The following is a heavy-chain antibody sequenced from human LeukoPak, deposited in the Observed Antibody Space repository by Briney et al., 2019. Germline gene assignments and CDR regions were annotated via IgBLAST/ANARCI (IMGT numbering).Heavy chain of an antibody. CDR1: GFSVSNNY. CDR2: IYTGGST. J-gene: IGHJ5*02. CDR3: ATPADYGDT. Sequence: GGSLRLSYAASGFSVSNNYMSWVRQAPGKGLEWVSVIYTGGSTYYADSVKGRFTISRDNAKNSLYLQMNSLRAEDTAVYYCATPADYGDTWGQGTLVTVSS. D-gene: IGHD4-17*01. V-gene: IGHV3-53*01.